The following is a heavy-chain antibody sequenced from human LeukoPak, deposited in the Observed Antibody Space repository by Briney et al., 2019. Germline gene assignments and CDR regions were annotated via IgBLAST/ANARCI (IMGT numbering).Heavy chain of an antibody. V-gene: IGHV3-20*04. D-gene: IGHD2-15*01. CDR1: GFTFDDYG. J-gene: IGHJ4*02. Sequence: GGSLRLSCAASGFTFDDYGLSWVRQAPGKGLEWVSGINWSGGSTGYADSVKGRFTISRDNARNSLYLQMNSLRAEDTAVYYCATVGRSFRPGHWGQGALVTVSS. CDR2: INWSGGST. CDR3: ATVGRSFRPGH.